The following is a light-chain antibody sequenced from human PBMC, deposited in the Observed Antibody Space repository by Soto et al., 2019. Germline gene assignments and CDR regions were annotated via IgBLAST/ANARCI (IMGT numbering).Light chain of an antibody. Sequence: DIQMTQSPSTLSASVGDRVTITCRASQSSSSWLAWYQQKPGKAPKLLICDASSLKSGVPSKVSGSGSGTEFTVTFSSLQPDDFATDYCQQYNSYSYTFGQETKLEVK. CDR1: QSSSSW. CDR3: QQYNSYSYT. CDR2: DAS. V-gene: IGKV1-5*01. J-gene: IGKJ2*01.